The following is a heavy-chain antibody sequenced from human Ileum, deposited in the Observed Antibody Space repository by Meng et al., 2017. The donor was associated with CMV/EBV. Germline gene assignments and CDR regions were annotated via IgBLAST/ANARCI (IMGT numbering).Heavy chain of an antibody. J-gene: IGHJ5*02. CDR1: GASISSGDYY. Sequence: QVQLQEAGPGLEKPSQTLSLSCTVSGASISSGDYYWSWIRQPPGKGLEWIGYIFFSGNTYYNPSLNNRVIISIDTPRNQFSLKVDSVTAADTAVYYCARFRIAALGNLFDPWGHGTLVTVSS. D-gene: IGHD6-13*01. CDR3: ARFRIAALGNLFDP. CDR2: IFFSGNT. V-gene: IGHV4-30-4*08.